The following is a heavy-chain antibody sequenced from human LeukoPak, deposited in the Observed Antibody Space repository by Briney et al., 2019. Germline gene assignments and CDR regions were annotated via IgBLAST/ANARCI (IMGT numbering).Heavy chain of an antibody. CDR1: GFSLSNSAVG. CDR2: IYWDDDK. Sequence: SGPTLVKPTQTLTLTCTFAGFSLSNSAVGVGWIRQSPGKALEWLALIYWDDDKRYSPSLKSRLTITKDTSSNQVVLTLTNMDPVDTATYYCAHRLKYGDYIYFDYWGQGTLVTVSS. CDR3: AHRLKYGDYIYFDY. J-gene: IGHJ4*02. D-gene: IGHD4-17*01. V-gene: IGHV2-5*02.